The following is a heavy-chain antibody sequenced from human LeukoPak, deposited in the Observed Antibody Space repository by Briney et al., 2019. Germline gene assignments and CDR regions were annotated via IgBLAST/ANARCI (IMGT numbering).Heavy chain of an antibody. V-gene: IGHV4-59*01. D-gene: IGHD3-16*01. J-gene: IGHJ4*02. CDR1: GDSMTNYY. CDR2: IHHSGTT. CDR3: AKTGALMGGFFDY. Sequence: SETLSLTCTVSGDSMTNYYWNWIRQPPGKGLEWIGYIHHSGTTNYNPSLKSQLTISVATSTTQFSLKLTSVSAADTAMSFCAKTGALMGGFFDYWGQGIQVIVSS.